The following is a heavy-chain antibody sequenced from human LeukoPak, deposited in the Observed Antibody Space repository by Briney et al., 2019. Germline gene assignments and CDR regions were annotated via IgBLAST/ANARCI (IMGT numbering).Heavy chain of an antibody. D-gene: IGHD1-26*01. CDR3: ARVSHSWPWVFFDP. CDR1: NDSINSYY. Sequence: SETLSLTCTVSNDSINSYYWSWIRQPPGKGLEWIGSIYYRGNTNYNPSLQSRLSISVDTSKNQFSLSLNSVTAADTAVYYCARVSHSWPWVFFDPWGRGTLVTVSS. CDR2: IYYRGNT. V-gene: IGHV4-59*01. J-gene: IGHJ2*01.